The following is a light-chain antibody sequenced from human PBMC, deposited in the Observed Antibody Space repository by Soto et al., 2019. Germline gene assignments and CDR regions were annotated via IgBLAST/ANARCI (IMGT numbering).Light chain of an antibody. CDR2: GAS. J-gene: IGKJ4*01. Sequence: IVMTQSPATLSVSPGERATLSCRASQSVRSNLAWYQQIPGQAPRLLIYGASTRATGIPARFSGSGSGTEFSLTISSLQPEDFAVYYCQQYNNWPLTFVGGTKVEIK. CDR3: QQYNNWPLT. V-gene: IGKV3-15*01. CDR1: QSVRSN.